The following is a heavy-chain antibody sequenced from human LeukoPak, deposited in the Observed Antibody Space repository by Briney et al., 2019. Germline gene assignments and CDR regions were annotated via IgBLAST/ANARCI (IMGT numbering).Heavy chain of an antibody. J-gene: IGHJ4*02. D-gene: IGHD6-19*01. CDR2: ISGSGGDT. V-gene: IGHV3-23*01. CDR1: GFTFRNYA. CDR3: AKTTAGNSSGRYPGWPVDY. Sequence: PGGSLRLSCAASGFTFRNYAIYWVRQAPGKGLEWVSGISGSGGDTYFADSVKGRFTISRDHSKNTVFMQMDRLRAEDTAVYYCAKTTAGNSSGRYPGWPVDYWGQGTLVTVSS.